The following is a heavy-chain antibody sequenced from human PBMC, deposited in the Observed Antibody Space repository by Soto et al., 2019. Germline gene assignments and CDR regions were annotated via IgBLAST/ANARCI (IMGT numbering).Heavy chain of an antibody. CDR3: ARPREAGKYYYGVDV. CDR1: GYSFTSYW. D-gene: IGHD6-19*01. J-gene: IGHJ6*02. V-gene: IGHV5-10-1*01. Sequence: GESLKISCKGSGYSFTSYWISWVRQMPGKGLEWMGRIDPSDSYTNYSPSFQGHVTISADKSISTAYLQWSSLKASDTAMYYCARPREAGKYYYGVDVWGQGTTVTVSS. CDR2: IDPSDSYT.